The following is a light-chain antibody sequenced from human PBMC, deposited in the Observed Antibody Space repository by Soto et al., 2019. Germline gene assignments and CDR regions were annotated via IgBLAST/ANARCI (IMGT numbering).Light chain of an antibody. CDR3: VQGTHWPRT. J-gene: IGKJ1*01. CDR1: QSLVYSDGNTY. Sequence: DVVMTQSPLSPPVTLGQPASISCRSSQSLVYSDGNTYLNWFQQRPGQSPRRLIYKVSSRDSGVAGRFGGSGSGNDFTLKISMVEAEDVGVYYCVQGTHWPRTFGQGTKVDIK. V-gene: IGKV2-30*01. CDR2: KVS.